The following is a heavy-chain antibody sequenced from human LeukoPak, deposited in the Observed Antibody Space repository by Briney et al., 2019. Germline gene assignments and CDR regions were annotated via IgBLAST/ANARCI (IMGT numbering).Heavy chain of an antibody. Sequence: SETLSLTCTVSGGSISSSSYYWGWIRQPPGKGLEWIGYIYHSGSTYYNPSLKSRVTISVDRSKNQFSLKLSSVTAADTAVYYCARDADYSSSGGGFDYWGQGTLVTVSS. CDR1: GGSISSSSYY. CDR2: IYHSGST. V-gene: IGHV4-30-2*01. D-gene: IGHD6-6*01. CDR3: ARDADYSSSGGGFDY. J-gene: IGHJ4*02.